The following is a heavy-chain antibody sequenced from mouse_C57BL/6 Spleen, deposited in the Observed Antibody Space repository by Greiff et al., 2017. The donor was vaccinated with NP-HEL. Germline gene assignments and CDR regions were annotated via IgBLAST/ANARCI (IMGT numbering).Heavy chain of an antibody. CDR2: ISSGSSTI. V-gene: IGHV5-17*01. CDR1: GFTFSDYG. CDR3: ARITTVSFFDY. Sequence: EVKLVESGGGLVKPGGSLKLSCAASGFTFSDYGMHWVRQAPEKGLEWVAYISSGSSTIYYADTVKGRFTISSDNAKNTLFLQMTRLRSEDTAMYYCARITTVSFFDYWGQGTTLTVSS. D-gene: IGHD1-1*01. J-gene: IGHJ2*01.